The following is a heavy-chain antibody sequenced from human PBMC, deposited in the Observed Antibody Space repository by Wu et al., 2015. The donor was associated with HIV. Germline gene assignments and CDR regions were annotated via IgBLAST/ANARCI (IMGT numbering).Heavy chain of an antibody. V-gene: IGHV4-59*01. D-gene: IGHD5-24*01. Sequence: QVQLQESGPGLVKPSETLSLTCTVTGGSISGYYWAWIRQPPGKGLEWIGYIYYTGSTKYNSSLKSRVTISVDTSKNHFSLKLNSATAADTAAYYCVRHRDGRSDLDWGLGTLVTVSS. J-gene: IGHJ4*02. CDR1: GGSISGYY. CDR3: VRHRDGRSDLD. CDR2: IYYTGST.